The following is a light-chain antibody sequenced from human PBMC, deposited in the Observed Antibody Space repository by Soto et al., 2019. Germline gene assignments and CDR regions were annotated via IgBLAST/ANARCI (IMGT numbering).Light chain of an antibody. CDR1: QSISSW. CDR3: QQYNSYSPT. CDR2: KAS. J-gene: IGKJ5*01. V-gene: IGKV1-5*03. Sequence: DIQMTQSPSTLSASVGDRVTITCRASQSISSWLAWYQQKPGKAPKLLTYKASSLESGVPSRFSGSGSGTEFTLTISSLQPDDVATYYCQQYNSYSPTFGQGTRLEIK.